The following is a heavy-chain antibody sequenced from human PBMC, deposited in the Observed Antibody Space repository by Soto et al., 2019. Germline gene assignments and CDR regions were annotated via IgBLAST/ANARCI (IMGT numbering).Heavy chain of an antibody. CDR3: WKHPMITASYDDYVIDG. D-gene: IGHD5-12*01. J-gene: IGHJ6*02. V-gene: IGHV3-23*01. CDR2: TSGSGIST. CDR1: RFRFSTHR. Sequence: GCRRLSCAAARFRFSTHRMRWVRPAQGKGLEWVSGTSGSGISTYYSEAVKGRFTIFRDNSENPVSLQLDSLRGEDTAVDYLWKHPMITASYDDYVIDGWGQGTTVTVSS.